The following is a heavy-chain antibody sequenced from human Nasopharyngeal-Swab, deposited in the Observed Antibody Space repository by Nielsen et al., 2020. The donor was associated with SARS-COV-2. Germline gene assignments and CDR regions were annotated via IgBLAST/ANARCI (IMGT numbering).Heavy chain of an antibody. V-gene: IGHV4-61*01. J-gene: IGHJ4*02. Sequence: SETLSLTCTVSGGSISSGSYYWSWIRQPPGKGLEWIGYIYYSGSTNYNPSLKSRVTISVDTSKNQFSLKLSSVTAADTAVYYCARGGDYYDSSGYGVDYWGQGTLVTVSS. CDR1: GGSISSGSYY. CDR2: IYYSGST. CDR3: ARGGDYYDSSGYGVDY. D-gene: IGHD3-22*01.